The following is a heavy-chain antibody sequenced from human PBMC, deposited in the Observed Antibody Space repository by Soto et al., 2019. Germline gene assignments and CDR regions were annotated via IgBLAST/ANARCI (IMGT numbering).Heavy chain of an antibody. CDR3: ARDDYGDYGAFDI. Sequence: QVQLQESGPGLVKPSETLSLTCTVSGGSISSYYWSWIRQPPGKGMEWIGYIYYSGSTNYNHSLKSRVTISVDTSKNQFSLKLSSVTAADTAVYYCARDDYGDYGAFDILGQGTMVTVSS. CDR2: IYYSGST. J-gene: IGHJ3*02. V-gene: IGHV4-59*01. D-gene: IGHD4-17*01. CDR1: GGSISSYY.